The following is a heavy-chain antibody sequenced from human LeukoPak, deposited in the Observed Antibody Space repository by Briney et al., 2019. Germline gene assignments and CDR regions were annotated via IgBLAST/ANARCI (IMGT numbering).Heavy chain of an antibody. Sequence: PGGPLRLSCAASGFTFSSYAMSWVRQASGKGLEWVSAISGSGGSTYYADSVKGRFTISRDNSKNTLYLQMNSLRAEDTAVYYCAKDGLKFWDIVVVPAAIPPYYFDYWGQGTLVTVSS. CDR2: ISGSGGST. D-gene: IGHD2-2*02. CDR3: AKDGLKFWDIVVVPAAIPPYYFDY. V-gene: IGHV3-23*01. CDR1: GFTFSSYA. J-gene: IGHJ4*02.